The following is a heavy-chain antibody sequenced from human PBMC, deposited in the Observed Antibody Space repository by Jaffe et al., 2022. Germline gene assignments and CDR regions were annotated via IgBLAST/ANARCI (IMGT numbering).Heavy chain of an antibody. Sequence: EVQLVESGGGLVKPGESLRLSCAASGFTFSNAWMSWVRQAPGKGLEWVGRIKSKTDGGTTDYAAPVKGRFTISRDDSKDTLYLQMNGLKTEDTAVYYCTTASWDYTNYGIRGGCYDWGQGTLVTVSS. CDR2: IKSKTDGGTT. CDR3: TTASWDYTNYGIRGGCYD. D-gene: IGHD4-4*01. J-gene: IGHJ4*02. CDR1: GFTFSNAW. V-gene: IGHV3-15*01.